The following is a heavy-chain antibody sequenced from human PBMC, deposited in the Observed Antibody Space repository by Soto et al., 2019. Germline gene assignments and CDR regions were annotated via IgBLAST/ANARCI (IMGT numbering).Heavy chain of an antibody. CDR3: ATAWRCRRTSCTFDY. J-gene: IGHJ4*02. Sequence: QVQLVQSGAEVKKPGSSVKVSCKASGGTFGSYAFSWVRQAPGQGLEWMGGIIPVSGAAHYAQKFQGRVTITADESTSTAYMELSSLSSQDTAVYYCATAWRCRRTSCTFDYWGQGTRVIVSS. CDR1: GGTFGSYA. CDR2: IIPVSGAA. V-gene: IGHV1-69*01. D-gene: IGHD2-8*02.